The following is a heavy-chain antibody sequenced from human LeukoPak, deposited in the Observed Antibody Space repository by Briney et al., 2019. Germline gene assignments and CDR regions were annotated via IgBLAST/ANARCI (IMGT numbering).Heavy chain of an antibody. D-gene: IGHD3-3*01. CDR1: GFTFDDYA. Sequence: GRSLRLSCAASGFTFDDYAMHWVRQAPGKGLEWVSGISWNSGSIGYADSVKGRFTISRDNAKNSLYLQMNSLRAEDTALYYCAKLFSSYDFWSGYYRAPNDAFDIWGQGTMVNVSS. CDR3: AKLFSSYDFWSGYYRAPNDAFDI. CDR2: ISWNSGSI. V-gene: IGHV3-9*01. J-gene: IGHJ3*02.